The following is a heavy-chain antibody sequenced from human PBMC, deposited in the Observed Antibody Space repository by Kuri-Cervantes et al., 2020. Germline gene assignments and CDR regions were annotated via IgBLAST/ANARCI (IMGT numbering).Heavy chain of an antibody. V-gene: IGHV3-64*01. CDR1: GFTFSSYA. CDR2: ISSNGGRT. Sequence: ETLSLTCAASGFTFSSYAMHWVRQAPGKGLEYVSAISSNGGRTYCANSVKGRFTISRDNSKNTLYLQMGSLRAEDTAVYYCAKDGQWPIDYWGQGTPVTVSS. CDR3: AKDGQWPIDY. J-gene: IGHJ4*02. D-gene: IGHD6-19*01.